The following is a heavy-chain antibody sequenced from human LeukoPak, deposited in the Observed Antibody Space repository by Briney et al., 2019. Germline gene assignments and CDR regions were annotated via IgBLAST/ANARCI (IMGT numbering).Heavy chain of an antibody. CDR2: ITPILGIA. D-gene: IGHD3-22*01. CDR1: GDTFNSYI. CDR3: ARARYYYESSGYYDYFDY. V-gene: IGHV1-69*02. Sequence: GASVTVSCKASGDTFNSYIISWVRQAPGRGLGWMGRITPILGIANYAQKFRGRVTITADKSTSTAYMDLSSLRSEDTAVYYCARARYYYESSGYYDYFDYWGQGTLVTVSS. J-gene: IGHJ4*02.